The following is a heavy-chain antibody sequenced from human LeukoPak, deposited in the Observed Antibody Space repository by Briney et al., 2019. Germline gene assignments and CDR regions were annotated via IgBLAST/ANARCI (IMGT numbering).Heavy chain of an antibody. V-gene: IGHV4-61*02. CDR2: IYTSGST. CDR1: GGSISSGSYY. J-gene: IGHJ5*02. D-gene: IGHD4-17*01. CDR3: ARDFDYGDYRGWFDP. Sequence: SETLSLTCTVSGGSISSGSYYWSWIRQPAGKGLEWIGRIYTSGSTNYNPSLKSRVTISVDTSKNQFSLKLSSVTAADTAVYYCARDFDYGDYRGWFDPWGQGTLVTVSS.